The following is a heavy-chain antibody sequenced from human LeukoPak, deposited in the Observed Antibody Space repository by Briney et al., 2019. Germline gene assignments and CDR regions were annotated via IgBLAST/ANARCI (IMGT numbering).Heavy chain of an antibody. CDR2: IDAGNSRV. D-gene: IGHD6-13*01. J-gene: IGHJ4*02. CDR3: ARGIWTSHTVGYYFDN. V-gene: IGHV1-3*03. CDR1: GYTFTNYA. Sequence: ASVKVSCKASGYTFTNYAVDWVRQAPGQRLEWMGWIDAGNSRVKYSQKFQDRVTLTRDASASTAYMELSSLRSEDMAIYYCARGIWTSHTVGYYFDNWGQGTLVTVSS.